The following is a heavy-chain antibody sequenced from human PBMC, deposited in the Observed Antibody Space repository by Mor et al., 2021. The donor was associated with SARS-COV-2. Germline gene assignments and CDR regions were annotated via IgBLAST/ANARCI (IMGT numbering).Heavy chain of an antibody. D-gene: IGHD6-19*01. CDR2: INGDGKNT. CDR3: AKGGAGADS. V-gene: IGHV3-74*01. CDR1: GFTFSSNW. J-gene: IGHJ5*01. Sequence: ASGFTFSSNWMHWVRQGPGKGLVWVSRINGDGKNTNYADSVKGRFIISRDNAKNTLYLQMNSLRGEDTAVYYCAKGGAGADSWG.